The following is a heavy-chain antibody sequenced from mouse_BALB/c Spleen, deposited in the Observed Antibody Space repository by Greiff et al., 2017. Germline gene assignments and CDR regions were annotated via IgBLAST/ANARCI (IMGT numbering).Heavy chain of an antibody. Sequence: EVQLQQSGAELVKPGASVKLSCTASGFNIKDTYMHWVKQRPEQGLEWIGRIDPANGNTKYDPKFQGKATITADTSSNTAYLQLSSLTSEDTAVYYCAVITTAPYAMDYWGQGTSVTVSS. J-gene: IGHJ4*01. D-gene: IGHD1-2*01. CDR3: AVITTAPYAMDY. V-gene: IGHV14-3*02. CDR2: IDPANGNT. CDR1: GFNIKDTY.